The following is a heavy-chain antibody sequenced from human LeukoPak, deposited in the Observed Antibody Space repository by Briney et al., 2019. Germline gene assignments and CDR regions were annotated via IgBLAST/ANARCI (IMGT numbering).Heavy chain of an antibody. V-gene: IGHV3-23*01. Sequence: GGSLRLSCAASGFTFSNFAMTWVRQAPGKGLEWVSAISGSGGFTYYADSVKGRFTISRDNSKNTLYLQMNSLRAEDTAVYYCAKDRFSSNLWGQGTLVAVSS. D-gene: IGHD6-19*01. J-gene: IGHJ4*02. CDR2: ISGSGGFT. CDR3: AKDRFSSNL. CDR1: GFTFSNFA.